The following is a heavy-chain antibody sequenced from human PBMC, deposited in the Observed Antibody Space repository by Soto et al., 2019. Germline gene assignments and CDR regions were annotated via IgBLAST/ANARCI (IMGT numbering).Heavy chain of an antibody. J-gene: IGHJ3*01. CDR1: GFTFSSYA. CDR2: ISDAAGSA. V-gene: IGHV3-23*01. D-gene: IGHD4-17*01. Sequence: LRLSCVASGFTFSSYAMSWVRQVPGKGLEWVSTISDAAGSAYYVDSVKGRFTISRDNSKKTLYLQMNSLRAEDSAVYNCARPYGGKIGDAPDLWGPGTRVTVSS. CDR3: ARPYGGKIGDAPDL.